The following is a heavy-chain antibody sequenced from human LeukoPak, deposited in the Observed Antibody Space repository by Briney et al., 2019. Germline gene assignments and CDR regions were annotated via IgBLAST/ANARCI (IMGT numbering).Heavy chain of an antibody. V-gene: IGHV3-30*02. Sequence: GGSLRLSCAASGFTFSSYGMHWVRQAPGKGLEWVAFIRYDGSNKYYADSVKGRFTISRDNSKNTLYLQMNSLRAEDTAVYYCAKAANCLITMVRGVIYPYMDVWGKGTTVTVSS. J-gene: IGHJ6*03. CDR2: IRYDGSNK. CDR3: AKAANCLITMVRGVIYPYMDV. CDR1: GFTFSSYG. D-gene: IGHD3-10*01.